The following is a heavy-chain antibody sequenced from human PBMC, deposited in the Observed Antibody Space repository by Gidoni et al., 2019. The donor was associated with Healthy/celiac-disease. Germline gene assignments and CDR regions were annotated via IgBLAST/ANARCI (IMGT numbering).Heavy chain of an antibody. CDR3: TTGLDCSGGSCYLALGTFDY. Sequence: EVQLVESGGGLVKPGGSLRLSCAAYGFTFSNAWMRWVRQAPGKGLDWVGRIKSKTDGGTTDYAAPVKGRFTISRDDSKNTLYLQMNSLKTEDTAVYYCTTGLDCSGGSCYLALGTFDYWGQGTLVTVSS. D-gene: IGHD2-15*01. CDR1: GFTFSNAW. J-gene: IGHJ4*02. CDR2: IKSKTDGGTT. V-gene: IGHV3-15*01.